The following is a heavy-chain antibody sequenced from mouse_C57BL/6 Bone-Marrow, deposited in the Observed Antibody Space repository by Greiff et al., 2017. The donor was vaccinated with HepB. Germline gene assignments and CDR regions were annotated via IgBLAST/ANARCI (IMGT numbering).Heavy chain of an antibody. V-gene: IGHV1-55*01. D-gene: IGHD1-1*01. CDR2: IYPGSGST. CDR1: GYTFTSYW. Sequence: VQLQQPGAELVKPGASVKMSCKASGYTFTSYWITWVKQRPGQGLEWIGDIYPGSGSTNYNEKFKSKATLTVDTSSSTAYMQLSSLTSGDSAVYYCAQIYYYGSSWAMDYWGQGTSVTVSS. J-gene: IGHJ4*01. CDR3: AQIYYYGSSWAMDY.